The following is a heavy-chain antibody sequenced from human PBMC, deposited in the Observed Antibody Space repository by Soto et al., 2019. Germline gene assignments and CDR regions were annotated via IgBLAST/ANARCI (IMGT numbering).Heavy chain of an antibody. D-gene: IGHD6-13*01. CDR3: ARADGTELAAPGLRWIYFDY. CDR1: GFTFSSYS. J-gene: IGHJ4*02. CDR2: ISSSSSYI. Sequence: EVQLVESGGGLVKPGGSLRLSCAASGFTFSSYSMNWVRQAPGKGLEWVSSISSSSSYIYYADSVKGRFTISRDNAKNSLYLQMNSLRAEDTAVYYCARADGTELAAPGLRWIYFDYWGQGTLVTVSS. V-gene: IGHV3-21*01.